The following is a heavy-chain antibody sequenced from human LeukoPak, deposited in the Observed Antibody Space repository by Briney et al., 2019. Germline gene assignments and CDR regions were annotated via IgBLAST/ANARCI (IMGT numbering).Heavy chain of an antibody. CDR3: ARVSSGWYGVWFDP. D-gene: IGHD6-19*01. CDR1: RYPFTSYD. V-gene: IGHV1-8*03. Sequence: ASVNVSCISSRYPFTSYDINWVRQATGQGLEWMGWMNPNSGNTGYAQKFQGRVTNTRNTSISKAYMELSSLRSEDTAVYYCARVSSGWYGVWFDPWGQGTLVTVSS. J-gene: IGHJ5*02. CDR2: MNPNSGNT.